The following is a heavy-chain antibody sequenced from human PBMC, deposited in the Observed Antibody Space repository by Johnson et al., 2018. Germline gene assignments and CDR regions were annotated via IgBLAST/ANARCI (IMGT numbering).Heavy chain of an antibody. CDR3: ACFGVVIIPPPP. CDR1: GFTFDDYA. V-gene: IGHV3-9*01. D-gene: IGHD3-3*01. J-gene: IGHJ5*02. CDR2: ISWNSGSI. Sequence: VQLVESGGGVVQPGRSLRLSCAASGFTFDDYAMHWVRQAPGKGLEWVSGISWNSGSIGYADSVKGRFTISRDNATNSLYLQMNSLSAEDTALYYCACFGVVIIPPPPWGQGTLVTVAS.